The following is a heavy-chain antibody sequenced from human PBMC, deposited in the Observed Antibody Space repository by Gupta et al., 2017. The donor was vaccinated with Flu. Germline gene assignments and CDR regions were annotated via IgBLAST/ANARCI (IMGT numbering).Heavy chain of an antibody. CDR1: SGSISRSAW. CDR3: ARADYSDSAAYSD. CDR2: IYHGGYT. V-gene: IGHV4-4*02. Sequence: QVRLQESGPGQVKPSGTLSLTCAISSGSISRSAWWSWVRRPPGKGLEWIAEIYHGGYTHFNPSLMSRVSISVDKSKNQFSLKLTSVTAADTAIYYCARADYSDSAAYSDWGQGSLVTVSS. J-gene: IGHJ4*02. D-gene: IGHD1-26*01.